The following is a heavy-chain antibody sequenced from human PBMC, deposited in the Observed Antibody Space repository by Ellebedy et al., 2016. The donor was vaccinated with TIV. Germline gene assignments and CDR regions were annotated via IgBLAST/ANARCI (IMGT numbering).Heavy chain of an antibody. V-gene: IGHV3-11*04. Sequence: PGGSLRLSCVASGFTFSDYSMSWVRQAPGKGLEWVSRISLSVNTMYYADSVKGRFTISRDNAKISLYLQMNSLTAEDTAVYYCANGAYDIWGQGTMVTVSS. D-gene: IGHD5-24*01. CDR3: ANGAYDI. CDR2: ISLSVNTM. CDR1: GFTFSDYS. J-gene: IGHJ3*02.